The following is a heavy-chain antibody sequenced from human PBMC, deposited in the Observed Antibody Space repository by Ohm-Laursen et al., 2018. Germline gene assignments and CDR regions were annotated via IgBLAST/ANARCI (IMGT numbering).Heavy chain of an antibody. CDR2: IYYSGST. V-gene: IGHV4-59*06. D-gene: IGHD3-22*01. Sequence: SETLSLTCTVSGGSISSYYWSWIRQPPGKGLEWIGYIYYSGSTYYNPSLKSRVTISVDTSKNQFSLKLSSVTATDTAVYYCARHFGYDSNIFDYWGQGTLVTVSS. J-gene: IGHJ4*02. CDR1: GGSISSYY. CDR3: ARHFGYDSNIFDY.